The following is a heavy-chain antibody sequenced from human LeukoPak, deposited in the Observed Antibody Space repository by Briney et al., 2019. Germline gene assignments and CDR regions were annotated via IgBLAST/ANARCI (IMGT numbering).Heavy chain of an antibody. CDR1: GFTFSSYS. D-gene: IGHD3-10*01. J-gene: IGHJ5*02. V-gene: IGHV3-21*01. CDR2: ISSSSSYI. CDR3: ARGVRAFPGVSWFDP. Sequence: GGSLRLSCAASGFTFSSYSMNWVRQAPGKGLEWVSSISSSSSYIYYADSVKGRFTISRDNAKNSLYLQMNSLRAEDTAVYYCARGVRAFPGVSWFDPWGQGTLVTVSS.